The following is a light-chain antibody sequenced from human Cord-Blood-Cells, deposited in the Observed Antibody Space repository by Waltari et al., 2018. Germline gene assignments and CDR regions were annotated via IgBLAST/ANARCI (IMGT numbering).Light chain of an antibody. Sequence: EIVLTQSPGTLPLSTGERATLSCRASKSVSSSYLAWYQQKPGQATRLLIYGASSRATSIPDRFSGSGSRTDFTLTISRLEPEDFAVYYCQQYGSSPPYTFGQGTKLEIK. CDR3: QQYGSSPPYT. V-gene: IGKV3-20*01. CDR1: KSVSSSY. CDR2: GAS. J-gene: IGKJ2*01.